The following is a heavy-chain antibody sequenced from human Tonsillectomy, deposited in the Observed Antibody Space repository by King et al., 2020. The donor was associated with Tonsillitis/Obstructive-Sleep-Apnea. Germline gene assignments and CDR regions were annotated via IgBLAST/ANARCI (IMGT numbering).Heavy chain of an antibody. Sequence: VQLVESGGGLVQPGGSLRLSCAASGFTFSSYWMSWVRQAPGKGLEWVANIKQDGSEKYYVDSVKGRFTISRDNAKNSLYLQMNSLRAEDTAVYYCARVGSSSWWSFPGYYFDYWGQGTLVTVSS. CDR2: IKQDGSEK. CDR3: ARVGSSSWWSFPGYYFDY. J-gene: IGHJ4*02. CDR1: GFTFSSYW. D-gene: IGHD6-13*01. V-gene: IGHV3-7*04.